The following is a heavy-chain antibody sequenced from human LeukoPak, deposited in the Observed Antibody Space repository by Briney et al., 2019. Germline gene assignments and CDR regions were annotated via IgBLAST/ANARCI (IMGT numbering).Heavy chain of an antibody. D-gene: IGHD6-13*01. J-gene: IGHJ5*02. CDR2: IYYSGGT. CDR3: ARYSDNWFDP. Sequence: SETLSLTCTVSGGSISSYYWSWIRQPPGKGLEWIGYIYYSGGTNYNPPLKSRVTILVDTSKNQFSLKLSSVTAADTAVYYCARYSDNWFDPWGQGTLVTVSS. V-gene: IGHV4-59*01. CDR1: GGSISSYY.